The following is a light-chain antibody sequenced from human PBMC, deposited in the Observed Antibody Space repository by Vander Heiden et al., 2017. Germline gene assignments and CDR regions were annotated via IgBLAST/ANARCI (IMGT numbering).Light chain of an antibody. CDR2: DDD. CDR3: QSYDSTVV. Sequence: NFMLTQPTSGSESPGKTVTISCTRSSGSITSSCVQWYQQRPGSAPTTVIGDDDQRPSGVPDRFSGSIDSSSNSASRTISGLRAEDEADYYCQSYDSTVVFGGGTKLTVL. J-gene: IGLJ2*01. CDR1: SGSITSSC. V-gene: IGLV6-57*03.